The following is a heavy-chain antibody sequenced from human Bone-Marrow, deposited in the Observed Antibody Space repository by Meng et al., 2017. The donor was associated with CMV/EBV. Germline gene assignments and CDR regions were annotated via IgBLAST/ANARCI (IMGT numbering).Heavy chain of an antibody. J-gene: IGHJ4*02. Sequence: GGSLRLSCAASGFTFSSYWMSWVRQAPGKGLEWVANIKQDGSEKYYVDSVKGRFTISRDNAKNSLYLQMNSLRAEDTAVYYCARNIRGITIFGVVTHYYYCGQTTLVVASS. D-gene: IGHD3-3*01. CDR1: GFTFSSYW. V-gene: IGHV3-7*01. CDR3: ARNIRGITIFGVVTHYYY. CDR2: IKQDGSEK.